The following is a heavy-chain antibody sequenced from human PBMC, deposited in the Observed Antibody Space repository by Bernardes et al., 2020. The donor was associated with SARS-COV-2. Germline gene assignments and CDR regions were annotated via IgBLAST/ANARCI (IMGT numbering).Heavy chain of an antibody. Sequence: GGSLRLSCAASGFTFSNYNMNWVRQAPGKGLEWVSFIGRGSDFIYYADSVKGRFTISRDNAKNSLYLQMNSLRAEDSAVYYCAREMADPGPLDYWGQGTLVTVSS. V-gene: IGHV3-21*01. D-gene: IGHD2-8*01. J-gene: IGHJ4*02. CDR2: IGRGSDFI. CDR1: GFTFSNYN. CDR3: AREMADPGPLDY.